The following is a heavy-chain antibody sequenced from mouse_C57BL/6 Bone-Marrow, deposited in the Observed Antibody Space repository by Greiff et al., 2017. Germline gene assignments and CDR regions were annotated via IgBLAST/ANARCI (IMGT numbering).Heavy chain of an antibody. J-gene: IGHJ2*01. V-gene: IGHV1-4*01. CDR1: GYTFTSYT. D-gene: IGHD2-5*01. Sequence: QVQLKESGAELARPGASVKMSCKASGYTFTSYTMHWVKQRPGQGLEWIGYINPSSGYTKYNQKFKDKATLTADKSSSTAYMQLSSLTSEDSAVYYCARLGSNYGGYYLDYWGQGTTLTVSS. CDR2: INPSSGYT. CDR3: ARLGSNYGGYYLDY.